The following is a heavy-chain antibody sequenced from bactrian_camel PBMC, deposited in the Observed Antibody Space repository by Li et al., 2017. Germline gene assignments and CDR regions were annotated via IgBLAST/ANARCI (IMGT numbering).Heavy chain of an antibody. CDR2: IDSDGIA. CDR1: GLVDSPRC. CDR3: AAVLKSGNCYGPSPDFLY. Sequence: VQLVESGGGSVQAGGSLRLSCEVIGLVDSPRCMGWFRQAPGKEREGVAAIDSDGIANYADPVKGRFTISLDNAKNTLYLQMNSLNPEDTAMYSCAAVLKSGNCYGPSPDFLYWGRGTQVTVS. J-gene: IGHJ4*01. V-gene: IGHV3S53*01. D-gene: IGHD2*01.